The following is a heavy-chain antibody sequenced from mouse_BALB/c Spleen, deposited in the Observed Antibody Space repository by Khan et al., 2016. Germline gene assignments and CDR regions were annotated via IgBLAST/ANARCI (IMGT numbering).Heavy chain of an antibody. CDR3: ASAVWYFDV. J-gene: IGHJ1*01. V-gene: IGHV4-1*02. Sequence: EVKLLESGGGLVQPGGSLKLSCAASGFDFSRYWMSWVRTAPGNGLEWIRDSNPDSSTINYTPFINDKFIISSDNAKNTLYLQLSSVRSEDTALYYCASAVWYFDVWGAGTPVTVSS. CDR1: GFDFSRYW. CDR2: SNPDSSTI.